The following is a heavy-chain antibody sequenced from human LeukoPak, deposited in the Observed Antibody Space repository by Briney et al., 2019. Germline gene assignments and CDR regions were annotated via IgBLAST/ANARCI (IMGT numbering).Heavy chain of an antibody. CDR2: LNPNNGYS. V-gene: IGHV1-8*01. Sequence: GASVKVSCKASGYTFTNYDINWVRQATGQGLEWMAWLNPNNGYSGYAQRFQGRVTITRDTSISTAYMELSSLRFEDTAVYYCVRRGTTIFGVVTDTQDYWGQGTLVTVSS. CDR1: GYTFTNYD. CDR3: VRRGTTIFGVVTDTQDY. D-gene: IGHD3-3*01. J-gene: IGHJ4*02.